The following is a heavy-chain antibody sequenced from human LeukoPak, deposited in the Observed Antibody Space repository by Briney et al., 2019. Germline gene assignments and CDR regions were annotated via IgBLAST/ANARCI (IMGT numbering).Heavy chain of an antibody. CDR1: GFTFSGYA. Sequence: GSLRLSCAGSGFTFSGYAMSWVRQAQGKGLGWVSVISGGGGSTYYADSVKGRFTISRDKSKNTLYLHMNSLRAEDTAVYYCAKDPTVGATNYFDYWGQGTPVTVSS. CDR3: AKDPTVGATNYFDY. CDR2: ISGGGGST. V-gene: IGHV3-23*01. J-gene: IGHJ4*02. D-gene: IGHD1-26*01.